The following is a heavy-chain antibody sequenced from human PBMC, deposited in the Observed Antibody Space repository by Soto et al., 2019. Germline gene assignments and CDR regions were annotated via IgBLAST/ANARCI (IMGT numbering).Heavy chain of an antibody. D-gene: IGHD6-13*01. J-gene: IGHJ6*02. CDR2: ISGSGDST. CDR1: GFTFSSYA. V-gene: IGHV3-23*01. Sequence: EVQLLESGGGSVQPGGSLRLSCAASGFTFSSYAMSWVRQAPGKGLEWVSVISGSGDSTYYADSVRGRFTISRDNYKNTLYLQMNSLRAEDTAVYYCAKDRDGAAAGPTKFYGMDVWGQGTTVTVSS. CDR3: AKDRDGAAAGPTKFYGMDV.